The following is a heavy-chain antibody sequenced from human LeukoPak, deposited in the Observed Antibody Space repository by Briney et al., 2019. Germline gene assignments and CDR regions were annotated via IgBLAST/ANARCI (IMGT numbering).Heavy chain of an antibody. CDR3: ARGPYSYDSSGAFDI. D-gene: IGHD3-22*01. V-gene: IGHV4-59*10. J-gene: IGHJ3*02. Sequence: PSETLSLTCAVYGGSFSGSYWSWIRQPAGKGLEWIGRISSSGSTNYNPSLKSRVTISVDTSKNQFSLKLSSVTAADTAVYFCARGPYSYDSSGAFDIWGQGTMVTVSS. CDR2: ISSSGST. CDR1: GGSFSGSY.